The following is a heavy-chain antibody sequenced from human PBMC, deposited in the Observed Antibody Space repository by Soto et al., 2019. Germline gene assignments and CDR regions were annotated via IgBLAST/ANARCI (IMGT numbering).Heavy chain of an antibody. CDR1: GFTFSSYG. Sequence: GGSLRLSCAASGFTFSSYGMHWVRQAPGKGLEWVAVIWYDGSNKYYADSVKGRFTISRDNSKNTLYLQMNSLRAEDTAVYYCARDDCSSTSCIPDPWGQGTLVTVSS. V-gene: IGHV3-33*01. CDR3: ARDDCSSTSCIPDP. D-gene: IGHD2-2*01. CDR2: IWYDGSNK. J-gene: IGHJ5*02.